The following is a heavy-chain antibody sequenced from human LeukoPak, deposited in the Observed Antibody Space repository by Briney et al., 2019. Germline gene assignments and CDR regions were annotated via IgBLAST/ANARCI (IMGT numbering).Heavy chain of an antibody. CDR3: ATGGYYYYYGMDV. CDR2: ISGDGGST. J-gene: IGHJ6*02. CDR1: GFIVDDYA. D-gene: IGHD3-9*01. Sequence: GGSLRLSCAASGFIVDDYAMYWVRQAPGKGLEWVSLISGDGGSTYYADSVEGRFTISRDNSKNSLFLQMNSLRAEDMAVYYCATGGYYYYYGMDVWGQGTTVTVSS. V-gene: IGHV3-43*02.